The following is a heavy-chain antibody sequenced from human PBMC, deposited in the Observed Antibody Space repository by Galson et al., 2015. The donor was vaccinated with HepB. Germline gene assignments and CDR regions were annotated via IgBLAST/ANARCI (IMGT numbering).Heavy chain of an antibody. V-gene: IGHV5-51*01. CDR2: IYPSDYDL. D-gene: IGHD3-16*01. J-gene: IGHJ4*02. Sequence: QSGAEVKKPGESLKISCKASGYRFSNYWIGWVRQMPGKGLEWIGIIYPSDYDLRYSPSLQGQVTISVDKSVTTTSLQWDGLKASDSAMYYCARRSFSYVDYWGQGTLVTVSS. CDR1: GYRFSNYW. CDR3: ARRSFSYVDY.